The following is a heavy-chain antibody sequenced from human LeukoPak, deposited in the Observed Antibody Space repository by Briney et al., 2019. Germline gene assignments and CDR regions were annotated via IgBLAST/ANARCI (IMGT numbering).Heavy chain of an antibody. V-gene: IGHV1-18*01. J-gene: IGHJ4*02. D-gene: IGHD3-9*01. CDR2: ISAYTGST. CDR1: GYTFTSYG. Sequence: ASVKVSCKASGYTFTSYGINWVRQAPGQGLEWMGWISAYTGSTNYAQKLQDRVTMTTDTSTSTAYMELRSLRSDDTALYYCARMWVLAGYYVDYWGQGTLVTVSS. CDR3: ARMWVLAGYYVDY.